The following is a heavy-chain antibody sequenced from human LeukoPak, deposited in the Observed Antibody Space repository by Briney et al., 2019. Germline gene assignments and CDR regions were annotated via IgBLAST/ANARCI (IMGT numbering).Heavy chain of an antibody. V-gene: IGHV1-8*01. Sequence: GASVKVSCKASGYTFTSYDINWVRQATGQGLEWMGWMNPNSGNTGYAQKFQGRVTMTRNTSISTAYMELSSLRSEDTAVYYCATTPRGAPNGSPVYYYYYYYMDVWGKGTTVTVSS. J-gene: IGHJ6*03. CDR3: ATTPRGAPNGSPVYYYYYYYMDV. CDR2: MNPNSGNT. CDR1: GYTFTSYD. D-gene: IGHD1-26*01.